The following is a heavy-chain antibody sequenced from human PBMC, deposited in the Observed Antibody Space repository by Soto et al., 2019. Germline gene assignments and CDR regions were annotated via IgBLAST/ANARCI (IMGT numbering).Heavy chain of an antibody. CDR3: AGGIAMPGSIDF. D-gene: IGHD6-19*01. V-gene: IGHV3-53*01. CDR2: IYSDGST. CDR1: AFTVSRTY. J-gene: IGHJ4*02. Sequence: EVQLVESGGGLIQPGGSLRLSCAASAFTVSRTYMTWVRQAPGKGLECVSVIYSDGSTHYADSVKGRFTISRDNSKNTLFLQMNSLRAEDAAVYYCAGGIAMPGSIDFRGQGTLVSVSS.